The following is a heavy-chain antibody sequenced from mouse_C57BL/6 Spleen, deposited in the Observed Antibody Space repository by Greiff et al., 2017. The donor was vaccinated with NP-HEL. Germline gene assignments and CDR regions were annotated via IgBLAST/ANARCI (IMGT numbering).Heavy chain of an antibody. Sequence: VQRVESGVELAKPGASVKLSCKASGYTFTSYWMHWVKQRPGQGLEWIGYINPSSGYTKYNQKFKDKATLTADKSSSTAYMQLSSLTYEDSAVYYCAKEESNFFHFDVWGTGTTVTVSS. J-gene: IGHJ1*03. V-gene: IGHV1-7*01. CDR1: GYTFTSYW. CDR2: INPSSGYT. CDR3: AKEESNFFHFDV. D-gene: IGHD4-1*01.